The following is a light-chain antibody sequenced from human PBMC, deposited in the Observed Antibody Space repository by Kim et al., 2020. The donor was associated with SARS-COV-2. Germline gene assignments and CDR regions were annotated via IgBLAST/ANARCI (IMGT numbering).Light chain of an antibody. CDR2: LGS. CDR1: QSLLHSNGYNY. V-gene: IGKV2-28*01. Sequence: PASICCRSSQSLLHSNGYNYMEWYLQRPGQSPQLLIYLGSNRASGVPDRFSGSGSGTDFTLKINRVEAKDVGVYFCMQARETPITFGQGTRLEIK. J-gene: IGKJ5*01. CDR3: MQARETPIT.